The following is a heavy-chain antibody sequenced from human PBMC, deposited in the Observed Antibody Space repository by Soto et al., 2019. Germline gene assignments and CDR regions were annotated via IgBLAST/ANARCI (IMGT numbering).Heavy chain of an antibody. J-gene: IGHJ5*02. V-gene: IGHV4-31*03. CDR1: GGSISSGGYY. Sequence: PSETLSLTCTVSGGSISSGGYYWSWIRQHPGKGLGWIGYIYYSGSTYYNPSLKSRVTISVDTSKNQFSLKLSSVTAADTAVYYCARDRQANWFDPWGQGTLVTVSS. D-gene: IGHD6-6*01. CDR2: IYYSGST. CDR3: ARDRQANWFDP.